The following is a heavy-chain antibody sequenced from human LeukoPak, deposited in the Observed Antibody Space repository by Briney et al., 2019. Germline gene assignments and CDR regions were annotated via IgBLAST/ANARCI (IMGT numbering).Heavy chain of an antibody. D-gene: IGHD5-18*01. CDR1: GFTFSNAW. Sequence: PGGSLRLSCAASGFTFSNAWMSWVRQAPGKGLEWVGRIKSKTDGGTTDYAAPVKGRFTISRDDSKNTLYLQMNSLKTEDTAVYYCTTALEDTAMVDFDYWGQGTLVTVSS. V-gene: IGHV3-15*01. J-gene: IGHJ4*02. CDR2: IKSKTDGGTT. CDR3: TTALEDTAMVDFDY.